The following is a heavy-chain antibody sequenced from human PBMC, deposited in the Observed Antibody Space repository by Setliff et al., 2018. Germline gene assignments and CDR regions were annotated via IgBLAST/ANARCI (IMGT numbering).Heavy chain of an antibody. CDR2: INPNSGGT. CDR1: GYTFTSSH. CDR3: ARDRWKMATIKPGPYDAFDI. J-gene: IGHJ3*02. D-gene: IGHD5-12*01. V-gene: IGHV1-2*04. Sequence: ASVKVSCKASGYTFTSSHRNWVRQATGQGLEWMGWINPNSGGTNYAQKFQGWVTMTRDTSISPAYLELSRLRSDDTAVYYWARDRWKMATIKPGPYDAFDIWGQGTMVTVSS.